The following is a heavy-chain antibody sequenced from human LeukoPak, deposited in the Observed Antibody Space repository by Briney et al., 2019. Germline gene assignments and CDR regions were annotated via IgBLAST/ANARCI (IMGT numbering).Heavy chain of an antibody. J-gene: IGHJ4*02. Sequence: SETLSLTCTVSGGSISSYYWSWMRQPPGKGLEWIGHIYYSGSTNYNPSLKNRVTISVDTSKNFFSLKLASVAAADTAVYFCAGSSGSKPFDYWGQGTLVTVSS. V-gene: IGHV4-59*01. CDR3: AGSSGSKPFDY. D-gene: IGHD3-22*01. CDR1: GGSISSYY. CDR2: IYYSGST.